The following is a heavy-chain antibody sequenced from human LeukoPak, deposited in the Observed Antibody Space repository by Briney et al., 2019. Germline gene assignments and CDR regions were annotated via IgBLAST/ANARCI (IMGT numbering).Heavy chain of an antibody. CDR2: ITISSSYI. V-gene: IGHV3-21*01. D-gene: IGHD6-25*01. J-gene: IGHJ3*02. Sequence: GGSLRLSCAASGFTFNSYSMNWVRQAPGKGLEWVSSITISSSYIYYADSVKGRFTISRDNAKNSLYPQMNSLRAEDTAVYYCARSMRVFAASFDAFDIWGQGTMVTVSS. CDR1: GFTFNSYS. CDR3: ARSMRVFAASFDAFDI.